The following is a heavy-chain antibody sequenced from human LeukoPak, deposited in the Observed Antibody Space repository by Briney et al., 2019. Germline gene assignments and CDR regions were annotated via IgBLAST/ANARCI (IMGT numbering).Heavy chain of an antibody. J-gene: IGHJ4*02. D-gene: IGHD5-18*01. Sequence: ASVKVSCKASGYTFTSYYMHWVRQAPGQGLEWMGWINPNSGGTNYAQKFQGWVTMTRDTSISTAYMELSRLRSDDTAVYYRAREVDTAMGNYFDYWGQGTLVTVSS. CDR1: GYTFTSYY. V-gene: IGHV1-2*04. CDR2: INPNSGGT. CDR3: AREVDTAMGNYFDY.